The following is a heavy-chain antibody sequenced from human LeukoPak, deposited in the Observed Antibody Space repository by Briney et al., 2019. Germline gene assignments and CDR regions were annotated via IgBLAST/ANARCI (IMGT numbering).Heavy chain of an antibody. V-gene: IGHV3-21*06. D-gene: IGHD2-2*01. J-gene: IGHJ6*02. CDR3: ARGFCSSTSCYGYYYYGMDV. Sequence: GGSLRLSCAASGFTFSSYNMNWVRQAPGKGLEWVSSISSSRSYIYYADSVKGRFTIPRDNAKNSLDLQMNSLRAEDTAVYYCARGFCSSTSCYGYYYYGMDVWGQGTTVTVSS. CDR2: ISSSRSYI. CDR1: GFTFSSYN.